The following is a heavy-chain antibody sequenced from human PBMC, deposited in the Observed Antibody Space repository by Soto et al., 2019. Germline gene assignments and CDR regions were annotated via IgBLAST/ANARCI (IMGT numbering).Heavy chain of an antibody. CDR3: AGREPKRGYSGYDPGFDY. J-gene: IGHJ4*02. CDR2: IYYSGST. Sequence: PSETLSLTCTVSGGSISSGDYYWSWIRQPPGKGLEWIGYIYYSGSTNYNPSLKSRVTISVDTSKNQFSLKLSSVTAADTAVHYCAGREPKRGYSGYDPGFDYWGQGTLVTVSS. D-gene: IGHD5-12*01. V-gene: IGHV4-30-4*01. CDR1: GGSISSGDYY.